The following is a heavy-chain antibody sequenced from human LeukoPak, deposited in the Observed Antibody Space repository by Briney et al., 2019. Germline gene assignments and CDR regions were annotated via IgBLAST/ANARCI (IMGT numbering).Heavy chain of an antibody. Sequence: ASVKVSCTSSGYTFTIYYMYRVREAPGQGLEWMGIINPSGGSTSYAQKFQGRVTMTRDTSTSTVYMELSSLRSEDTAVYYCVRVSGMARGTVDYWGQGTLVTVSS. D-gene: IGHD3-10*01. CDR2: INPSGGST. V-gene: IGHV1-46*01. CDR1: GYTFTIYY. CDR3: VRVSGMARGTVDY. J-gene: IGHJ4*02.